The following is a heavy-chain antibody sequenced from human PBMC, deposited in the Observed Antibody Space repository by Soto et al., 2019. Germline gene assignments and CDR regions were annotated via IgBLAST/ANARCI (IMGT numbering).Heavy chain of an antibody. CDR1: GYTFSNFA. V-gene: IGHV1-3*01. J-gene: IGHJ6*02. CDR2: INAGNWNT. CDR3: ARIADCSITTCSFPTRFHMRGYYYYYGMDV. D-gene: IGHD2-2*01. Sequence: GASVKVSCKASGYTFSNFAMHWVRQAPGQRLEWMGWINAGNWNTKYSQKFQGRVTITRDTSASTAYMELSSLISEDTAVYYCARIADCSITTCSFPTRFHMRGYYYYYGMDVWGPGTTVTVSS.